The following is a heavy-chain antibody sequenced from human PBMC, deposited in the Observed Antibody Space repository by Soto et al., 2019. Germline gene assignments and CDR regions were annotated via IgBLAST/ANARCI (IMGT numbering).Heavy chain of an antibody. CDR3: ARRAAQGYCSGGSCYPPGWFAP. D-gene: IGHD2-15*01. CDR1: GGSISSSSYY. Sequence: QLQLQESGPGLVKPSETLSLTCTVSGGSISSSSYYWGWIRQPPGKGLEWIGSIYYSGSTYYNPSLKSRVTISVDTSKNQFSLKLSSVTAADTAVYYCARRAAQGYCSGGSCYPPGWFAPWGQGTLVTVSS. V-gene: IGHV4-39*01. J-gene: IGHJ5*02. CDR2: IYYSGST.